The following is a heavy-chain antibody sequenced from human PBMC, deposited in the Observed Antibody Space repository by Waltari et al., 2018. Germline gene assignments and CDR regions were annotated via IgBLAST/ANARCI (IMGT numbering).Heavy chain of an antibody. CDR3: ARDKSGSMDV. Sequence: EVQLVESGGGLVQPGESLRLSCTTSGFTFRASWMSWGRQPQGKGEEWLANKSRDDREKYYVDSERGRFTISRDNAKNALYLQMNSLRTEDTAVYFCARDKSGSMDVWGQGTTVTVSS. CDR2: KSRDDREK. V-gene: IGHV3-7*03. CDR1: GFTFRASW. J-gene: IGHJ6*02. D-gene: IGHD3-10*01.